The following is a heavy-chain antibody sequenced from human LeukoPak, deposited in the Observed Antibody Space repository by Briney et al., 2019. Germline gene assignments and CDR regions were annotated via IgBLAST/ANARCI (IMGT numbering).Heavy chain of an antibody. CDR1: GFTFSNYA. CDR2: ISGSGGST. CDR3: AKSLNYYDSSGYSFWNY. Sequence: GGSLRLSCAASGFTFSNYAMSLVRQAPGKGLEWVSAISGSGGSTYYADSVKGRFTISRENSKNTLYLQMNSLRAEDTAVYYCAKSLNYYDSSGYSFWNYWGQGTLVTVSS. D-gene: IGHD3-22*01. V-gene: IGHV3-23*01. J-gene: IGHJ4*02.